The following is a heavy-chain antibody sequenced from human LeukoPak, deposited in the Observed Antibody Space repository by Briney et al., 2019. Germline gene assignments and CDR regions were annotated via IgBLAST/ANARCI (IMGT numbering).Heavy chain of an antibody. CDR2: IYTSGST. V-gene: IGHV4-61*02. CDR1: GASISGSISGGTYY. D-gene: IGHD6-6*01. CDR3: ARAAEYSSSSRSYYFDY. J-gene: IGHJ4*02. Sequence: PSETLSPTCTVSGASISGSISGGTYYWNWIRQPAGKGLEWIGRIYTSGSTNYNPSLKSRVTISVDTSKNQFSLKLSSVTAADTAVYYCARAAEYSSSSRSYYFDYWGQGTLVTVSS.